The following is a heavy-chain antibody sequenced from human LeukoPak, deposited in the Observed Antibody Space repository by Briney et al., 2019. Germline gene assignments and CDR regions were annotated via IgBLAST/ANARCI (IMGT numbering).Heavy chain of an antibody. Sequence: GGSLRLSCAASGFSFSTFWMSWVRQAPGQGLEWVANIKQDGSEKYYVDSVKGRFTISRDNAKKSLSLQMNSLRADDTAVYYCARGGSSSSGWFDPWGQGTLVTVSS. D-gene: IGHD6-6*01. CDR2: IKQDGSEK. J-gene: IGHJ5*02. CDR3: ARGGSSSSGWFDP. V-gene: IGHV3-7*01. CDR1: GFSFSTFW.